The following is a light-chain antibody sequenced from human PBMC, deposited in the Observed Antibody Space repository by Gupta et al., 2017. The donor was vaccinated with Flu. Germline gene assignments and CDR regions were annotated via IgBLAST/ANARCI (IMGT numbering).Light chain of an antibody. J-gene: IGKJ2*01. CDR2: AAS. V-gene: IGKV1-39*01. CDR3: QQSYSTLYT. Sequence: DIQMTQSPSSLSASVGDRVTITCRASQTISVYLNWYQQKPGKAPKFLIYAASRLQSGVPSRFSGSGSGTDFTLTISNLQPEDFANYYCQQSYSTLYTFGQGTKLEIK. CDR1: QTISVY.